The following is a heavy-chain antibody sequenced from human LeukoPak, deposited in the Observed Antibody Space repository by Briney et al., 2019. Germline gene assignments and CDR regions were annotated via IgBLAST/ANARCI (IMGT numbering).Heavy chain of an antibody. CDR1: GGSISSYY. J-gene: IGHJ4*02. CDR2: IYYSGST. V-gene: IGHV4-59*01. Sequence: SETLSLTCTVSGGSISSYYWSWIRQPPGKGLEWIGYIYYSGSTNYNPSLKSRVTISVDTSKNQFSLKLSSVTAADTAVYYCARSSRRRYYDSSGYFDYWGQGTLVTVSS. D-gene: IGHD3-22*01. CDR3: ARSSRRRYYDSSGYFDY.